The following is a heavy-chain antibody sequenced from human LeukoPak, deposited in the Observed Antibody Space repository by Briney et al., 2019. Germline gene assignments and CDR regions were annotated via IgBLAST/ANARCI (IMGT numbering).Heavy chain of an antibody. CDR3: AKDPYDS. J-gene: IGHJ4*02. Sequence: GGSLRLSCAASGFTFSSYAMSWVRKAPGKGLEWVSAISGGGGITYYADSVKGRFTISRDNSKNPLYLQMNSRRAGDPAVYCSAKDPYDSWGQGTLVTVSS. CDR2: ISGGGGIT. V-gene: IGHV3-23*01. CDR1: GFTFSSYA.